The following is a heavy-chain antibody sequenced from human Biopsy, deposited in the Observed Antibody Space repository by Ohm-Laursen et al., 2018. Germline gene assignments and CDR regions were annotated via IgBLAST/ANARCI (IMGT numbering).Heavy chain of an antibody. CDR2: VYYTGST. CDR1: GDSISSYY. D-gene: IGHD3-22*01. Sequence: SQTLSLTWTVSGDSISSYYWSWIPQPPGKGLQWIGYVYYTGSTDYNPSLQSRVTISVDTSKNHFPLRLRSVTPADTAIYYCARDRGYYSDRTVPGYFDLWGRGTLVTVSS. J-gene: IGHJ2*01. CDR3: ARDRGYYSDRTVPGYFDL. V-gene: IGHV4-59*01.